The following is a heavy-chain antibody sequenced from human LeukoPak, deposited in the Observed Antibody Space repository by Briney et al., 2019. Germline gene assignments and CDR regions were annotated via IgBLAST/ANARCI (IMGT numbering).Heavy chain of an antibody. CDR2: INHSGST. CDR1: GGSISSGTYS. V-gene: IGHV4-30-2*01. CDR3: ARGSTVSKINFDY. D-gene: IGHD4-17*01. Sequence: PSQTLSLTCAVSGGSISSGTYSWSWIRQPPGKGLEWIGEINHSGSTNYNPSLKSRVTISVDTSKNQFSLKLSSVTAADTAVYYCARGSTVSKINFDYWGQGTLVTVSS. J-gene: IGHJ4*02.